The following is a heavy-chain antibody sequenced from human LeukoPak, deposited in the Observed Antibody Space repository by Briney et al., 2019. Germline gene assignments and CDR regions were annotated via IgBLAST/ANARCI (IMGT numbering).Heavy chain of an antibody. V-gene: IGHV3-23*01. CDR2: IYGGSTTTT. CDR1: GFTFSKYT. CDR3: AKDQRAYDSRIVFDY. J-gene: IGHJ4*02. D-gene: IGHD3-22*01. Sequence: PGGSLRLSCVASGFTFSKYTMSWVRQAPGKGLEWVSGIYGGSTTTTFYADSVKGRFTISRDNSMNTLYLQMNSLRAEDTAVYYCAKDQRAYDSRIVFDYWGQGTLVTVSS.